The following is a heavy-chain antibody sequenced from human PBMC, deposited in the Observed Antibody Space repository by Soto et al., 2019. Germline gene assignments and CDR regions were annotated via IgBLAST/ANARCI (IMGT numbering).Heavy chain of an antibody. CDR3: AKDRGSPDAFNI. J-gene: IGHJ3*02. Sequence: GSLILSCAGSGYNFGGFWMHWVRQAPGKGLVWVSRIDNGGTNTVYADAVKGRFTISRDNAKNTLYLQMNSLRAEDTAVYYCAKDRGSPDAFNIWGQGTTVTV. D-gene: IGHD3-10*01. CDR1: GYNFGGFW. CDR2: IDNGGTNT. V-gene: IGHV3-74*01.